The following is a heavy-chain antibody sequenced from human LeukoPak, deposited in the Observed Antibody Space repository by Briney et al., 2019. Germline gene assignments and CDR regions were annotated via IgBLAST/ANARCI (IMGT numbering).Heavy chain of an antibody. Sequence: GGSLRLSCAASGFTFSDYYMSWIRQAPGKGLEWVSAISGSGGSTYYADSVKGRFTISRDNSKNTLYLQMNSLRAEDTAVYYCAKTVPEGYFDYWGQGTLVTVSS. D-gene: IGHD4-11*01. V-gene: IGHV3-23*01. J-gene: IGHJ4*02. CDR2: ISGSGGST. CDR1: GFTFSDYY. CDR3: AKTVPEGYFDY.